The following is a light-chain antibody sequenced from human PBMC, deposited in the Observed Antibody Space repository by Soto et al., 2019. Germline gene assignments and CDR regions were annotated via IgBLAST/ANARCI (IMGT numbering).Light chain of an antibody. CDR1: QSISSW. V-gene: IGKV1-5*03. Sequence: DIQMTQSPSTLSASVGDRVTITCRTSQSISSWLAWYQQKPGKAPKLLIYKASSLESGVPSRFSGIGSGTEFTLTISILQPDDFATYYCQQYNSPYTFGQGTKLEIK. J-gene: IGKJ2*01. CDR2: KAS. CDR3: QQYNSPYT.